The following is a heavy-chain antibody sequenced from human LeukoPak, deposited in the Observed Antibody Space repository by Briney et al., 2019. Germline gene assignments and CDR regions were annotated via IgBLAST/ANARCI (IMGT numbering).Heavy chain of an antibody. CDR3: ARRLCGGDCYSTYSY. J-gene: IGHJ4*02. CDR1: GGSFSGYY. CDR2: INHSGST. V-gene: IGHV4-34*01. D-gene: IGHD2-21*02. Sequence: SETLSLTCAVYGGSFSGYYWSWIRQPPGKGLEWIGEINHSGSTNYNPSLKSRVTISVDTSKNQFSLKLSSVTAADTAVYYCARRLCGGDCYSTYSYWGQGTLVTVSS.